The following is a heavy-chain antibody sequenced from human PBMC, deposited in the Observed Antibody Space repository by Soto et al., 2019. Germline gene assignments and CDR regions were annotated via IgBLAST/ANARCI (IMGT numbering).Heavy chain of an antibody. D-gene: IGHD4-4*01. J-gene: IGHJ4*02. CDR3: ARDRDDYSNYAPLSY. V-gene: IGHV3-33*01. CDR1: GFTFSSYG. CDR2: IWYDGSNK. Sequence: GGSLRLSCAASGFTFSSYGMHWVRQAPGKGLEWVAVIWYDGSNKYYADSVKGRFTISRDNSKNTLYLQMNSLRAEDTAVYYCARDRDDYSNYAPLSYWGQGTLVTVSS.